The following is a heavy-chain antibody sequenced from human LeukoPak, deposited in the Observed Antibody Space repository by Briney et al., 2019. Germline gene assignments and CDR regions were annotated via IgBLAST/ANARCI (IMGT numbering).Heavy chain of an antibody. CDR2: ISGSGGST. Sequence: PGGSLRLSCAASGFTFNNYAMSWVRQAPGKGLEWVSAISGSGGSTYYADSVKGRFTISRDNSKNTLYLQMNSLRAEDTAVYYCAILGYCSSTSCYSSGFDYWGQGTLVTVSS. V-gene: IGHV3-23*01. CDR1: GFTFNNYA. J-gene: IGHJ4*02. D-gene: IGHD2-2*02. CDR3: AILGYCSSTSCYSSGFDY.